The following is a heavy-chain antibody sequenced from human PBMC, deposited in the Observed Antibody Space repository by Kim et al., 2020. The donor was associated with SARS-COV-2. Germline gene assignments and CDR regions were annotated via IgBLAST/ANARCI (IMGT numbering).Heavy chain of an antibody. J-gene: IGHJ4*02. D-gene: IGHD1-26*01. Sequence: ASVKVSCKASGYTFTDYAFSWVRQAPGQGLEWMGWINTYTGDADYAQNLQGRVTVTTDTSTTTAYLELRSLRSDDTAAYYCARGTVGPTGWYFDYWGQGT. CDR2: INTYTGDA. V-gene: IGHV1-18*01. CDR1: GYTFTDYA. CDR3: ARGTVGPTGWYFDY.